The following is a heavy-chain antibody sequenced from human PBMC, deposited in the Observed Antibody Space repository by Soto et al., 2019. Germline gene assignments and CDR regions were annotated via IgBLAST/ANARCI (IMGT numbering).Heavy chain of an antibody. Sequence: QVQLQESGPGLVKPSETLSLTCTVSGGSISSYYRSWIRQPPGKGLEWIGYIYCSGSTNYNPSLKSLVTLSVDTSKNQFALKLSSVTAAATAVYYCARRHGGLFDPWGQGTLFTVSS. CDR3: ARRHGGLFDP. CDR1: GGSISSYY. D-gene: IGHD3-16*01. CDR2: IYCSGST. J-gene: IGHJ5*02. V-gene: IGHV4-59*12.